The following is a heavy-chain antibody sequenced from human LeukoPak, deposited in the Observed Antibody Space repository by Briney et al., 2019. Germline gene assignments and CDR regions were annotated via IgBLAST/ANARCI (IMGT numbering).Heavy chain of an antibody. Sequence: GSLRLSCAASGFTFSSYAMSWIRQPPGKGLEWIGYIYYSGSTNYNPSLKSRVTISVDTSKNQFSLKLSSVTAADTAVYYCARRLLLTDWFDPWGQGTLVTVSS. V-gene: IGHV4-59*01. J-gene: IGHJ5*02. D-gene: IGHD3-10*01. CDR3: ARRLLLTDWFDP. CDR1: GFTFSSYA. CDR2: IYYSGST.